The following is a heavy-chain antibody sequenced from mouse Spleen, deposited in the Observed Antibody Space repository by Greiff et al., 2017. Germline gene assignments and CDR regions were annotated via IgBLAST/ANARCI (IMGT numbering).Heavy chain of an antibody. Sequence: QVQLQQPGAELVKPGASVKMSCKASGYTFTDYEMHWVKQTPVHGLEWIGAIDPETGGTAYNQKFKGKAILTADKSSSTAYMELRSLTSEDSAVYYCTRSHGSSYDYFDYWGQGTTLTVSS. D-gene: IGHD1-1*01. CDR2: IDPETGGT. J-gene: IGHJ2*01. CDR3: TRSHGSSYDYFDY. V-gene: IGHV1-15*01. CDR1: GYTFTDYE.